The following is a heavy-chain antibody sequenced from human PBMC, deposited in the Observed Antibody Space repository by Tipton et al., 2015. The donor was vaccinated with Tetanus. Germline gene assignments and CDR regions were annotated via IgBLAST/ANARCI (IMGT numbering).Heavy chain of an antibody. D-gene: IGHD3-22*01. V-gene: IGHV4-30-4*01. CDR3: ARDRRDFAYDSRGFYSPLYYFDN. J-gene: IGHJ4*02. Sequence: TLSLTCTVSGGSISSDAHYWSWIRQAPGKGLEWLGYISHSGTTNYNPPLMSRVTLSLDTARGQFSLKLTSVTAADAAVYFCARDRRDFAYDSRGFYSPLYYFDNWGQGVRVTVSS. CDR1: GGSISSDAHY. CDR2: ISHSGTT.